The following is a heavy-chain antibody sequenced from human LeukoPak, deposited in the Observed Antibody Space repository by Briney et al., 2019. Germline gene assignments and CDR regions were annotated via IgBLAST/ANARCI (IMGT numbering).Heavy chain of an antibody. Sequence: AGGSLRLSCAASGFAFSTYSMNWVRQAPGKGLEWVSYIRSDSTIIHYADSVKGRFTISRDNGENSLFLQMNSLRAEDTAVYFCARVQAGKWDFDFWGQGTLVTVSS. CDR2: IRSDSTII. D-gene: IGHD2-8*01. V-gene: IGHV3-48*01. CDR3: ARVQAGKWDFDF. CDR1: GFAFSTYS. J-gene: IGHJ4*02.